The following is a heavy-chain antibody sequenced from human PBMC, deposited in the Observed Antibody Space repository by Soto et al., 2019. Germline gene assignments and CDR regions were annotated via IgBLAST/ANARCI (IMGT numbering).Heavy chain of an antibody. J-gene: IGHJ6*02. Sequence: GESLKISCKGSGYSFTIYWISWVRQMPGKGLEWMGRIDPSDSYTNYSPSFQGHVTISADKSISTAYLQWSSLKASDTAMYYCARLPXSTMVRVVIGYYYYGMDVWVQGTTVTVSS. V-gene: IGHV5-10-1*01. CDR1: GYSFTIYW. CDR3: ARLPXSTMVRVVIGYYYYGMDV. D-gene: IGHD3-10*01. CDR2: IDPSDSYT.